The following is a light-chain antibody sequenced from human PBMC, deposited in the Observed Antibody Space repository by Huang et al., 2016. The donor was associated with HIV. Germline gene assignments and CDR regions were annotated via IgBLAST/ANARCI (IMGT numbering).Light chain of an antibody. CDR1: QDIDDY. CDR3: QQYKNVPIT. CDR2: TAS. J-gene: IGKJ5*01. V-gene: IGKV1-33*01. Sequence: DIQMTQSPSSLSAPVGDRVAITCQASQDIDDYLNWYQQKPGKAPNLLRHTASNLETGVPSRFRGSGSETHFTLTITILQPEDIGAYYCQQYKNVPITFGQGTRLEIK.